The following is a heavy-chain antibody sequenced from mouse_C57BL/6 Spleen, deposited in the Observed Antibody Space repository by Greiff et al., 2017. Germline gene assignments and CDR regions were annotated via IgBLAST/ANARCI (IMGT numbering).Heavy chain of an antibody. V-gene: IGHV1-50*01. CDR2: IDPSDSYT. Sequence: VQLQQPGAELVKPGASVKLSCKASGYTFTSYWMQWVKQRPGQGLEWIGEIDPSDSYTNYNQKFKGKATLTVDTSSSTAYMQLSSLTSEDSAVYYCASTWGDFDYWGQGTTLTVSS. CDR1: GYTFTSYW. J-gene: IGHJ2*01. CDR3: ASTWGDFDY.